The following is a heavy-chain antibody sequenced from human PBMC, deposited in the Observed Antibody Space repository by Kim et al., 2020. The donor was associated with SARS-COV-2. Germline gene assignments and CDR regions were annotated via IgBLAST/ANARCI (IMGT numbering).Heavy chain of an antibody. Sequence: GGSLRLSCAAYGITFSSSAMSWVRQAPGRGLEWVSVIGGSGATTYYADSVKGRFTISRDNSKNTLYLQMNSLRAEDTAVNYCAKRNVATGRCYYFDYWGQGTLVTVSS. CDR3: AKRNVATGRCYYFDY. CDR1: GITFSSSA. J-gene: IGHJ4*02. V-gene: IGHV3-23*01. D-gene: IGHD2-15*01. CDR2: IGGSGATT.